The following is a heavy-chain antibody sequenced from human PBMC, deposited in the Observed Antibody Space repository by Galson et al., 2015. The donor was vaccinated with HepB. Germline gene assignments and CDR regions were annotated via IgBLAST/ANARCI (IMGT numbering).Heavy chain of an antibody. CDR3: ARTAVAGTVPGMDV. V-gene: IGHV3-21*01. Sequence: SLRLSCAASGFTFSSYSMNWVRQAPGKGLEWVSSISSSSSYIYYADSVKGRFTISRDNAKNSLYLQMNSLRAEDTAVYYCARTAVAGTVPGMDVWGQGTTVTVSS. D-gene: IGHD6-19*01. CDR2: ISSSSSYI. J-gene: IGHJ6*02. CDR1: GFTFSSYS.